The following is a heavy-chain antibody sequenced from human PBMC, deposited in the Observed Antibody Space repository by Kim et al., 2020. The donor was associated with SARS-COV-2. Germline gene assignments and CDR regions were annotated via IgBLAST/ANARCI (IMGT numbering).Heavy chain of an antibody. J-gene: IGHJ4*02. CDR3: AKDLRRLGSSGWYAGFDY. V-gene: IGHV3-30*18. CDR2: ISYDGSNK. Sequence: GGSLRLSCAASGFTFSSYGMHWVRQAPGKGLEWVAVISYDGSNKYYADSVKGRFTISRDNSKNTLYLQMNSLRAEDTAVYYCAKDLRRLGSSGWYAGFDYWGQGTLVTVSS. CDR1: GFTFSSYG. D-gene: IGHD6-19*01.